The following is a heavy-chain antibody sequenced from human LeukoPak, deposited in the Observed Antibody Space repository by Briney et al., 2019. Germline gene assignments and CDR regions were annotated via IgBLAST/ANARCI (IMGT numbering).Heavy chain of an antibody. CDR1: GGSFSGYY. CDR3: ARGLTHRMYYSEGGDAFDI. D-gene: IGHD3-22*01. V-gene: IGHV4-34*01. Sequence: SETLSLTCAVYGGSFSGYYWSWIRQPPGKGLEWIGEINHSGSTNYNPSLKSRVTISVDTSKNQFSLKLSSVTAADTAVYYCARGLTHRMYYSEGGDAFDIWGQGTMVTVSS. CDR2: INHSGST. J-gene: IGHJ3*02.